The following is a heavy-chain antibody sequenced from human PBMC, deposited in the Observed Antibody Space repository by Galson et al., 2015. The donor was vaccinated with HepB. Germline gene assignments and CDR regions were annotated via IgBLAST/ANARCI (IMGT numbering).Heavy chain of an antibody. Sequence: SLRLSCAASGFTFSSYGMHWVRQAPGKGLEWVAVIWYDGSNKYYADSVKGRFTISRDNSKNTLYLQMNSLRAEDTAVYYCARGPHGYNSFDYWGQGTLVTVSS. J-gene: IGHJ4*02. CDR1: GFTFSSYG. CDR2: IWYDGSNK. CDR3: ARGPHGYNSFDY. D-gene: IGHD5-24*01. V-gene: IGHV3-33*08.